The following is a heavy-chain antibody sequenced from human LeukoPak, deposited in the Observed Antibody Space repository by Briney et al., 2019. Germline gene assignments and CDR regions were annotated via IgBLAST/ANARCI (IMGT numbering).Heavy chain of an antibody. Sequence: GGSLRLACAASGFSFKNHGFYWVRQAPGKGLEWAAIIWSDGSQKYYADSVKGRFTISRDNSKNTVYLQMNSLRAEDTAMYYCARDLSYGSLDCRGQGTLVTVSS. D-gene: IGHD3-9*01. CDR2: IWSDGSQK. CDR1: GFSFKNHG. V-gene: IGHV3-33*07. CDR3: ARDLSYGSLDC. J-gene: IGHJ4*02.